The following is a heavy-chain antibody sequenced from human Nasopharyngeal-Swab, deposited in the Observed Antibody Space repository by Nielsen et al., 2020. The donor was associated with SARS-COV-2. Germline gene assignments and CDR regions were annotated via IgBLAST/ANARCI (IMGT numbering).Heavy chain of an antibody. CDR1: GFTFSEYA. D-gene: IGHD1-26*01. J-gene: IGHJ4*02. Sequence: GALKISCAASGFTFSEYAFHWVRQAPGKGLEWVSVISGGGESTHYADSVKGRFSISRVDSRETVYLQMDSLRAEDTAVYYCARDPSFVGSLEFDQWGRGTLVTVSS. CDR2: ISGGGEST. CDR3: ARDPSFVGSLEFDQ. V-gene: IGHV3-23*01.